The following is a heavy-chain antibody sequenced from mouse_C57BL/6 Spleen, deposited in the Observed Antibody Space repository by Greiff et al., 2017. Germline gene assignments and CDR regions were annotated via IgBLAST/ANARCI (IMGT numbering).Heavy chain of an antibody. Sequence: QVQLQQSGAELVRPGTSVKLSCKASGYTFTSYWMHWVKQRPGQGLEWIGVIDPSDSYTNYNQKFKGKATLTVDTSSSTAYMQLSSLTSEDSAVYYCARRPEYYYGSRGFDYWGQGTTLTVSS. J-gene: IGHJ2*01. V-gene: IGHV1-59*01. D-gene: IGHD1-1*01. CDR1: GYTFTSYW. CDR3: ARRPEYYYGSRGFDY. CDR2: IDPSDSYT.